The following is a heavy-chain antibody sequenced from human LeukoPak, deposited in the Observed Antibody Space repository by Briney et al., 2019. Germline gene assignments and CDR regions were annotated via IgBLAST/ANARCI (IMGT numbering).Heavy chain of an antibody. CDR3: AKDMDGNNRGYFDY. CDR1: GFTLDDYA. J-gene: IGHJ4*02. V-gene: IGHV3-9*01. Sequence: GGSLRLSCAASGFTLDDYAMHWVRQAPGKGLEWVSGISWNSGSIGYADSVKGRFTISRDNAKNSLYLQMNSLRAEDTALYYCAKDMDGNNRGYFDYWGQGTLVTVSS. CDR2: ISWNSGSI. D-gene: IGHD5-24*01.